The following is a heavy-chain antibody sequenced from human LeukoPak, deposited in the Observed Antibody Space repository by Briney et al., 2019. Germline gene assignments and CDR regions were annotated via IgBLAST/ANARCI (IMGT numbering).Heavy chain of an antibody. CDR2: ISASGSSI. J-gene: IGHJ4*02. CDR1: GFTFSNYA. D-gene: IGHD1-26*01. Sequence: GGSLRLSCAASGFTFSNYAMRWVRQAPGKGLEWVSGISASGSSIYNADSVRGRFTISRDNSKNTLYLHMNSLRAEDTAVYYCARDGIVGSPLFKFDYWGQGTLVTVSS. V-gene: IGHV3-23*01. CDR3: ARDGIVGSPLFKFDY.